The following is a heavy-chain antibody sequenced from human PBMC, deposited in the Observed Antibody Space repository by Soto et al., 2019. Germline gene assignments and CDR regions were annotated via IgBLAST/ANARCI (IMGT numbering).Heavy chain of an antibody. D-gene: IGHD4-17*01. CDR3: ARNKGDYEVY. CDR1: GSTFSSYE. V-gene: IGHV3-48*03. J-gene: IGHJ4*02. CDR2: ISEGGGTI. Sequence: WGSLRLSCVASGSTFSSYEMNWVRQAPGKGLEWVSYISEGGGTIHYAGSVKGRFTISRNNAKNSLYLQMNSLRAEDTATYYCARNKGDYEVYWGQGTLVTVSS.